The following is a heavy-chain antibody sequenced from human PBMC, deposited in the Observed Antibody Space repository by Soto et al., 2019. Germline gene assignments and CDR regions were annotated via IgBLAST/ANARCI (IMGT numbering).Heavy chain of an antibody. J-gene: IGHJ6*03. CDR1: GYTFTIYD. CDR3: ARWGPYDFWSGYWEYYYYYMDV. CDR2: MNPNSGNT. V-gene: IGHV1-8*01. D-gene: IGHD3-3*01. Sequence: GASVKVSCKAFGYTFTIYDINGVRQPTEKGLGGLGWMNPNSGNTGYAQKFQGRVTMTRNTSISTAYMELSSLRSEDTAVYYCARWGPYDFWSGYWEYYYYYMDVWGKGTTVTAP.